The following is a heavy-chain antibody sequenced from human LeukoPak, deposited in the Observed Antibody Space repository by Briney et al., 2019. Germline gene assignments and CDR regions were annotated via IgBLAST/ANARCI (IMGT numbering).Heavy chain of an antibody. CDR1: GGSISSSNW. D-gene: IGHD4-17*01. CDR2: IYYRGST. V-gene: IGHV4-4*02. J-gene: IGHJ4*02. Sequence: SGTLSLTCAVSGGSISSSNWWSWVRQPPGKGLEWIGSIYYRGSTYYNPSLKSRVTISVDTSKNQFSLKLSSVTAADTAVYYCARTTVTKNFVDYWGQGTLVTVPS. CDR3: ARTTVTKNFVDY.